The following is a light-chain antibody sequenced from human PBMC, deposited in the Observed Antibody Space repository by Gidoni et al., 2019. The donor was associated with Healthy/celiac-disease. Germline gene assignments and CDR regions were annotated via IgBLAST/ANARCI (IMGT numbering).Light chain of an antibody. Sequence: EIVLTQSPGTLSLSPGESATLSCRASQSVSSSYFAWYQQKPGQAPRLLIYGASSRATGIPDRFSGSGSGTDLTLTISRLEPEDFAVYYCQQYGSPLFTFGPGTKVDIK. CDR3: QQYGSPLFT. CDR2: GAS. CDR1: QSVSSSY. J-gene: IGKJ3*01. V-gene: IGKV3-20*01.